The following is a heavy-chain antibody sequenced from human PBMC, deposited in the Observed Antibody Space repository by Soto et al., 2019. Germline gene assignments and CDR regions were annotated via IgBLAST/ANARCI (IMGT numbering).Heavy chain of an antibody. CDR3: ARLTVTKTLDY. D-gene: IGHD4-17*01. CDR2: IFSNDEK. Sequence: QVTLKESGPVLVKPTETLTLTCTVSGFSLSNARMGVSWIRQPPGKALEWLAHIFSNDEKSYSTSLKSRLTLSKDTSKSQVVLTMTNMDPVDTATYYCARLTVTKTLDYWGQGTLVTVSS. J-gene: IGHJ4*02. CDR1: GFSLSNARMG. V-gene: IGHV2-26*01.